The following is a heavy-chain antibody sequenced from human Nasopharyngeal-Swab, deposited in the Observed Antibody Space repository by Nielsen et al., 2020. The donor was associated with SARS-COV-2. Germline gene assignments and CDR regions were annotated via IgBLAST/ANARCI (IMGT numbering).Heavy chain of an antibody. CDR3: ASDIEEWLVVPSLSFDY. CDR2: ISVYNADT. D-gene: IGHD3-3*01. CDR1: GYSFRSYG. V-gene: IGHV1-18*01. Sequence: ASVKVSCKASGYSFRSYGINWVRQAPGQGLEWMGWISVYNADTNYAQKLQGRVSMTTDTSTGTAYMELRSLRSDDTAVYYCASDIEEWLVVPSLSFDYWGQGTLVTVSS. J-gene: IGHJ4*02.